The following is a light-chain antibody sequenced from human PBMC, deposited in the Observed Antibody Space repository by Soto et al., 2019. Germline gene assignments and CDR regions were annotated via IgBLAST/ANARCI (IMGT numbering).Light chain of an antibody. V-gene: IGKV3-11*01. Sequence: EIVLTQSPATLSLSPGERATLSCRASQSVSTDLAWYQQKPGQAPRLLIYDVSKRATGIPARFSGSGSGTDVTLTIGSLEPEDFAVYYCQQRGNWPWTFGQGPKVEIK. CDR2: DVS. CDR3: QQRGNWPWT. J-gene: IGKJ1*01. CDR1: QSVSTD.